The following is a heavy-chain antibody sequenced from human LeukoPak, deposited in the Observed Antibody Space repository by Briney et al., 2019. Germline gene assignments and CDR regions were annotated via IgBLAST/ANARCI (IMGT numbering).Heavy chain of an antibody. J-gene: IGHJ5*02. V-gene: IGHV3-74*01. CDR1: GFNFSTSR. CDR3: AKAPQVSP. Sequence: PGGSLRLSCAASGFNFSTSRMNWVRQAPGKGLVCVSRINTDGSSRSYADSVKGRFTISRDNAKNTLYLQMNSLRAEDTAVYYCAKAPQVSPWGQGTLVTVSS. CDR2: INTDGSSR.